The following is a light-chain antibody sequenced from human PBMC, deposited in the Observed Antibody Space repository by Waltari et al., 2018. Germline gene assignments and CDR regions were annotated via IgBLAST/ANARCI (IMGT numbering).Light chain of an antibody. V-gene: IGLV3-21*02. CDR1: DIRSQS. CDR3: QVWDINNDQVV. J-gene: IGLJ2*01. CDR2: DDT. Sequence: YVVTQPTSVSVAPGQTARITCGGNDIRSQSVHWYQQKPGQAPLLLVYDDTDRPSGIPERFSCSNSGNAATLTISSVEAGDEADYYCQVWDINNDQVVFGGGTKVTVL.